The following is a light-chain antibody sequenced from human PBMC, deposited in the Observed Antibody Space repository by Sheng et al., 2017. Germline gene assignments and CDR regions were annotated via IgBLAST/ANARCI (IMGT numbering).Light chain of an antibody. CDR2: GAS. V-gene: IGKV3-15*01. CDR1: QSVSSS. CDR3: QQYNSWPRT. J-gene: IGKJ1*01. Sequence: PGERATLSCRASQSVSSSLAWYQQKPGQAPRLLIYGASTRANGIPARFSGRGSGTDFTLTISSLQSEDSAFYYCQQYNSWPRTFGPGTKVEIK.